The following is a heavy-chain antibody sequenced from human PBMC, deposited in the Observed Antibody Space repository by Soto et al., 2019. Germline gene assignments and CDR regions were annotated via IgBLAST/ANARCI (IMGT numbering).Heavy chain of an antibody. CDR3: ARYLGGSYNPPTYNWFDP. CDR1: GYTFTGYY. CDR2: INPNSGGT. D-gene: IGHD1-26*01. Sequence: ASVKVSCKASGYTFTGYYMHWVRQAPGQGLEWMGWINPNSGGTNYAQKFQGWVTMTRDTSISTAYMELSRLRSDDTAVYYCARYLGGSYNPPTYNWFDPWGQGTLVTVSS. V-gene: IGHV1-2*04. J-gene: IGHJ5*02.